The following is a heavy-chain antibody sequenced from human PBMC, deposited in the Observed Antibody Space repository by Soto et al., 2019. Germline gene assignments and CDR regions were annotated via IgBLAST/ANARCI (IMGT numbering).Heavy chain of an antibody. V-gene: IGHV3-30-3*01. CDR3: ARDLEMATKSLGDY. D-gene: IGHD5-12*01. J-gene: IGHJ4*02. CDR2: ISYDGSNK. Sequence: QVQLVESGGGVVQPGRSLRLSCAASGFTFSSYAMHWVRQAPGKGLEGVAVISYDGSNKYYADSVKGRFTMSRDNSKNTLYLQMNSLRAEDTAIYYCARDLEMATKSLGDYWGQGTLVTVSS. CDR1: GFTFSSYA.